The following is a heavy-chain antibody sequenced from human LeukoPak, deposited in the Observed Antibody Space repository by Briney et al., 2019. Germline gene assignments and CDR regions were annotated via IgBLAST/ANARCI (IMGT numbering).Heavy chain of an antibody. V-gene: IGHV1-2*02. Sequence: GASVKVSCKASGYTFTGYYMHWVRQPPGQGLEWMGWINPNSGGTNYAQKFQGRVTMTRDTSISTAYMELSRLRSDDTAVYYCARDYGSGSYAYYYGMDVWGQGTTVTVSS. CDR2: INPNSGGT. CDR1: GYTFTGYY. D-gene: IGHD3-10*01. CDR3: ARDYGSGSYAYYYGMDV. J-gene: IGHJ6*02.